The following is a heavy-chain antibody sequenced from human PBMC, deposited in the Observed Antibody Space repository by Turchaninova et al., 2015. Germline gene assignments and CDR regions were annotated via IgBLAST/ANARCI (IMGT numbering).Heavy chain of an antibody. CDR1: GYSVTSYW. CDR2: IDPSDSYT. CDR3: ARYYGSGSYYFDY. V-gene: IGHV5-10-1*03. Sequence: EVQLVQSGAEVKKPGEALRISGKGSGYSVTSYWITWGRQRPGKGLEWRGTIDPSDSYTNYSPSLQGHVTISADKSINTSYLQWSSLKASDTAMYYCARYYGSGSYYFDYWGQGTLVTVSS. J-gene: IGHJ4*02. D-gene: IGHD3-10*01.